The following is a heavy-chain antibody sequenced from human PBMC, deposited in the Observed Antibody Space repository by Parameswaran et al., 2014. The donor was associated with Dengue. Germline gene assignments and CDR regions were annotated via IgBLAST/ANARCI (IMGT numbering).Heavy chain of an antibody. V-gene: IGHV3-53*01. CDR3: ARGGCSSTSCYASEWTLFDY. CDR2: IYSGGST. J-gene: IGHJ4*02. Sequence: VRQAPGKGLEWVSVIYSGGSTYYADSVKGRFTISRDNSKNTLYLQMNSLRAEDTAVYYCARGGCSSTSCYASEWTLFDYWGQGTLVTVSS. D-gene: IGHD2-2*01.